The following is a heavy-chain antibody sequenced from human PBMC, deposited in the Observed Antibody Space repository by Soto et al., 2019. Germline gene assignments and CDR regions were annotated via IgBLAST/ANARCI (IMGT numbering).Heavy chain of an antibody. CDR2: IYSGGGT. CDR1: LFIVSDNY. D-gene: IGHD4-17*01. V-gene: IGHV3-66*01. CDR3: ATRMTTAPY. Sequence: VRLVQSGGGLVQPGGSLRLSCAASLFIVSDNYMSWVRQAPGKGLEWVSLIYSGGGTDYAESVKGRFTISRDNSKNTLYLKMTSLKAEDTGIYYCATRMTTAPYWGQGTVVTVSS. J-gene: IGHJ4*02.